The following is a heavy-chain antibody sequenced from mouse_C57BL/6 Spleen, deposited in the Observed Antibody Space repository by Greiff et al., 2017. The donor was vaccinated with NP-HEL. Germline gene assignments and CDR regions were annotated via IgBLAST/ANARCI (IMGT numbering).Heavy chain of an antibody. CDR3: ARGGLGPFDY. CDR1: GYSFTSYY. D-gene: IGHD4-1*01. J-gene: IGHJ2*01. CDR2: IYPGSGNT. Sequence: QVQLKQSGPELVKPGASVKISCKASGYSFTSYYIHWVKQRPGQGLEWIGWIYPGSGNTKYNEKFKGKATLTADTSSSTAYMQLSSLTSEDSAVYYCARGGLGPFDYWGQGTTLTVSS. V-gene: IGHV1-66*01.